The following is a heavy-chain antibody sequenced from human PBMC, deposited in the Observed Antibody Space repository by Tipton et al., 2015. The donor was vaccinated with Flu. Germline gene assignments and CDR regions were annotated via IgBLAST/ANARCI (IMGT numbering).Heavy chain of an antibody. CDR2: IYPTGST. CDR1: GDSISSDYY. J-gene: IGHJ6*02. Sequence: TLSLTCSVSGDSISSDYYWGWIRQPPGKGLEWIGNIYPTGSTYYNPSLKSRVTISVDTSNNKFSLRLSSVTAADTAVYYCASGYSYGVYYYYGMDVWGQGTTVTVSS. CDR3: ASGYSYGVYYYYGMDV. V-gene: IGHV4-38-2*01. D-gene: IGHD5-18*01.